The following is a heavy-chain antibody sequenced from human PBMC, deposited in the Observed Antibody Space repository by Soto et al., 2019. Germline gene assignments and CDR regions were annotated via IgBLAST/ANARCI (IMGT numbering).Heavy chain of an antibody. CDR2: INSDGSST. CDR3: ARDQELGPYYYYYYMDV. Sequence: GGSLRLSCAASGFTFSSYWMHWVRQAPGKGLVWVSRINSDGSSTSYADSVKGRFTISRDNAKNTLYLQMNSLRAEDTAVYYCARDQELGPYYYYYYMDVWGKGTTVTVSS. V-gene: IGHV3-74*01. CDR1: GFTFSSYW. D-gene: IGHD1-7*01. J-gene: IGHJ6*03.